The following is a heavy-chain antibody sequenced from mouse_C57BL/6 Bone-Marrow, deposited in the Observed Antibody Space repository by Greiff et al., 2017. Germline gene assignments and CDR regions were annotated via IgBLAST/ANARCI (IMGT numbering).Heavy chain of an antibody. CDR3: TRGGYAWFDY. Sequence: QVHVKQSGAELVRPGASVTLSCKASGYTFTDYEMHWVKQTPVHGLEWIGDIDPETGGTAYTQKFKGQAILTADKSSSTAYLQLRSLTSEDSAVYYSTRGGYAWFDYWGQGTLVTVSA. J-gene: IGHJ3*01. CDR2: IDPETGGT. V-gene: IGHV1-15*01. CDR1: GYTFTDYE.